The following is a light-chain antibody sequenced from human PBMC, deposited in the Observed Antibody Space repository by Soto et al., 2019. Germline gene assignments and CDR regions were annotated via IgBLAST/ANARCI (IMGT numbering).Light chain of an antibody. CDR1: SSDVGGYNY. V-gene: IGLV2-14*01. J-gene: IGLJ1*01. CDR3: SSYTSSSTYV. CDR2: EVS. Sequence: QSLLTQPASVSGSPGQSITISCTGTSSDVGGYNYVSWYQQHPGKAPKLMIYEVSNRPSGVSNRFSGSKSGNTDSLTISGLQAEDEADYYCSSYTSSSTYVFGTGTKVTVL.